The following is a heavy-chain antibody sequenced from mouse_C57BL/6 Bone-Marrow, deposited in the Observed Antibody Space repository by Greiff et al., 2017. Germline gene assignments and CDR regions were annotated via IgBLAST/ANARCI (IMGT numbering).Heavy chain of an antibody. V-gene: IGHV5-9-1*02. Sequence: EVKVVESGEGLVKPGGSLKISCAASGFTFSSYAMSWVRQTPEKRLEWVAYISSGGDYIYYADTVKGRFTFSRDNARNTLYLQMSSLKSEDTAMYYSTRDGGWSTVVYFDYWGQSTTRTGSS. J-gene: IGHJ2*01. CDR2: ISSGGDYI. CDR1: GFTFSSYA. D-gene: IGHD2-12*01. CDR3: TRDGGWSTVVYFDY.